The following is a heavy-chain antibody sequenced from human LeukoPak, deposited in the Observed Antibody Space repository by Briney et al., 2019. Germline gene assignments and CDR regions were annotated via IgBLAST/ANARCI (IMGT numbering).Heavy chain of an antibody. CDR2: ISGSGGNT. CDR1: GFTVSSNY. J-gene: IGHJ2*01. Sequence: PGGSLRLSCAASGFTVSSNYMSWVRQAPGKGLEWVSAISGSGGNTYYADSVKGRFSISRDNSKNTLYLQMNNLRAGDTAVYYCARDRYWYFDLWGRGTLVTVSS. CDR3: ARDRYWYFDL. V-gene: IGHV3-23*01.